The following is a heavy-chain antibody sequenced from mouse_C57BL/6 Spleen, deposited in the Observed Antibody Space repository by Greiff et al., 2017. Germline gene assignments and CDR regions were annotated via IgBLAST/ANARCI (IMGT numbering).Heavy chain of an antibody. CDR2: INPNYGTT. CDR1: GYSFTDYN. CDR3: ARSSYYGSSYAMDY. D-gene: IGHD1-1*01. Sequence: EVQLVESGPELVKPGASVKISCKASGYSFTDYNMNWVKQSNGKSLEWIGVINPNYGTTSYNQKFKGKATLTVDQSSSTAYMQLNSLTSEDSAVYYCARSSYYGSSYAMDYWGQGTSVTVSS. V-gene: IGHV1-39*01. J-gene: IGHJ4*01.